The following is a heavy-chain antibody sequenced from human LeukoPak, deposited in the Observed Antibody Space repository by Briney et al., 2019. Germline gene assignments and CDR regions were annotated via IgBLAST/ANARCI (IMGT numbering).Heavy chain of an antibody. V-gene: IGHV4-61*02. Sequence: PSETLSLTCTVSGGSNSSGDYYWGWIRQPAGKGLEWIGRVYTSGSTNYNPSLKSRVTISVDTSKNQFSLKLTSVTAADTAVYYCARGYDILTGYFDYWGQGTLVTVSS. D-gene: IGHD3-9*01. J-gene: IGHJ4*02. CDR3: ARGYDILTGYFDY. CDR1: GGSNSSGDYY. CDR2: VYTSGST.